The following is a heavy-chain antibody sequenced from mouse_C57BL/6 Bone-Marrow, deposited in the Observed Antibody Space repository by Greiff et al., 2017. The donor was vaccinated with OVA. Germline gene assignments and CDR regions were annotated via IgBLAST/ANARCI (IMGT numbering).Heavy chain of an antibody. CDR3: VRACLGGFAY. CDR1: GFTFNTYA. CDR2: IRSKSSNYAT. J-gene: IGHJ3*01. D-gene: IGHD2-10*02. V-gene: IGHV10-3*01. Sequence: DVQLVESGGGLVQPKGSLKLSCAASGFTFNTYAMHWVRQAPGKGLEWVARIRSKSSNYATYYADSVKDRFTITRDDSQSMLYLQMNNLKSEDTATYYCVRACLGGFAYWGQGTLVTVSA.